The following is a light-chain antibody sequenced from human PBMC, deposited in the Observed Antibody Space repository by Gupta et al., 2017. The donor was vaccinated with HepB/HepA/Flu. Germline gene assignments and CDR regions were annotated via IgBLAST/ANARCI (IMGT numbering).Light chain of an antibody. Sequence: EIVLTQSPGTLSLSPGERATLSCRTSQNISTDYLAWYQHKRGQSPRLLIYATSTRATGIPDRFRSSGSETYFTLTITRLEPEDVAVYFCQQYGTSPLTFGGGTKVEIK. J-gene: IGKJ4*01. CDR3: QQYGTSPLT. CDR2: ATS. V-gene: IGKV3-20*01. CDR1: QNISTDY.